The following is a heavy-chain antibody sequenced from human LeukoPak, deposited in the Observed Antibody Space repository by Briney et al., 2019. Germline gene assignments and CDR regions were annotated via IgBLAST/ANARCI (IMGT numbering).Heavy chain of an antibody. D-gene: IGHD3-3*01. CDR2: IKQDGSDK. J-gene: IGHJ4*02. CDR1: GFTFVNEW. Sequence: VGSLRLSCAASGFTFVNEWLSWVRQAPGKGLEWVANIKQDGSDKYCVDSVTGRFTISRDNAKNSLYLQMNSLRAEDTAVYYCARWATSFALWGQGTLVTVSS. CDR3: ARWATSFAL. V-gene: IGHV3-7*01.